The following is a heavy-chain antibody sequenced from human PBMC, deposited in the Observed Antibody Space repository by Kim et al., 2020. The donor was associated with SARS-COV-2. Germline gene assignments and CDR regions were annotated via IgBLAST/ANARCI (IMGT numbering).Heavy chain of an antibody. D-gene: IGHD2-21*02. Sequence: GGSLRLSCAVSGSSFRSSYMTWVRQAPGKGLEWVSAIHDDGSTYYSDYSEGRRSTSTNIHKDTPFHQKMSRRADDDTADYYSGTTAGAYFDYWGQGTLVT. CDR3: SGTTAGAYFDY. V-gene: IGHV3-53*01. CDR1: GSSFRSSY. CDR2: IHDDGST. J-gene: IGHJ4*02.